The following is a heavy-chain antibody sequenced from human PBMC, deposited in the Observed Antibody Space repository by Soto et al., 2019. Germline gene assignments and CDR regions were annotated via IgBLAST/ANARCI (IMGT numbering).Heavy chain of an antibody. CDR3: ARMATISFPWDY. D-gene: IGHD5-12*01. V-gene: IGHV4-31*03. CDR2: IYYSGST. Sequence: QVQLQESGPGLVKPSQTLSLTCTVSGGSISSGGYYWSWIRQHPGKGLEWIGYIYYSGSTYYNPSLKSRVTISVDTSKNQFSLKLSSVTAADTALYYCARMATISFPWDYWGQGTLVTVSS. J-gene: IGHJ4*02. CDR1: GGSISSGGYY.